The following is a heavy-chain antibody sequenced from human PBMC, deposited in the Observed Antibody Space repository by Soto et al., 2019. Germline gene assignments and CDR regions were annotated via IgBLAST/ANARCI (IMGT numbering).Heavy chain of an antibody. V-gene: IGHV3-53*04. CDR3: ARGFFGVVIDGGNWFDP. D-gene: IGHD3-3*01. J-gene: IGHJ5*02. CDR2: IYSAGST. CDR1: GFTVSSNY. Sequence: GGSLRLSCAASGFTVSSNYMSWVRQAPGKGLEWVSVIYSAGSTYYTDSVKGRFTISRHNSKNTLYLQMNTLRAEDTAVYYCARGFFGVVIDGGNWFDPWGQGTLVTVSS.